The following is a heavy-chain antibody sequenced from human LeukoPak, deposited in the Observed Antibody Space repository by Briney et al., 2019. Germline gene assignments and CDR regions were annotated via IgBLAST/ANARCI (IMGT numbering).Heavy chain of an antibody. CDR3: ARDRVPREYYHRSLADAFDI. CDR1: GGSIGGYY. J-gene: IGHJ3*02. Sequence: SQTLSLTCTVSGGSIGGYYWNWIRQSPEKGLECIGYIYYTGNTDYNPSLKSRVTISVDTSKNQFSLKLSSVTAADTAVYYCARDRVPREYYHRSLADAFDIWGQGTLVTVSS. D-gene: IGHD2/OR15-2a*01. V-gene: IGHV4-59*01. CDR2: IYYTGNT.